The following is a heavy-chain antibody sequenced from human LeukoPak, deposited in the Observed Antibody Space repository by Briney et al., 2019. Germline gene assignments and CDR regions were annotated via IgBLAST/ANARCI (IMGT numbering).Heavy chain of an antibody. V-gene: IGHV1-69*04. D-gene: IGHD3-22*01. CDR2: IIPIFGIA. Sequence: SVKVSCKASGGTFSSYAISWVRQAPGQGLEWMGRIIPIFGIANHAQKFQGRVTITADKSTSTAYMELSSLRSEDTAVYYCASAPSGYDSSGYYPEFDYWGQGTLVTVSS. CDR1: GGTFSSYA. CDR3: ASAPSGYDSSGYYPEFDY. J-gene: IGHJ4*02.